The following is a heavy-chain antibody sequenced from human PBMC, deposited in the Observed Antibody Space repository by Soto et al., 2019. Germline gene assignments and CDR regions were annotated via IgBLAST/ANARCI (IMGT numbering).Heavy chain of an antibody. D-gene: IGHD1-26*01. Sequence: GGSLRRSFAASGFTFKNYEMAWVRQAPGRVLELISYISSSGGTIKYADSVEGRFTISRDNAKNSLYLQMNSLRAEDTALYYCAGGVIYTGSYQHWGHVTLFTLS. CDR1: GFTFKNYE. J-gene: IGHJ1*01. CDR2: ISSSGGTI. CDR3: AGGVIYTGSYQH. V-gene: IGHV3-48*03.